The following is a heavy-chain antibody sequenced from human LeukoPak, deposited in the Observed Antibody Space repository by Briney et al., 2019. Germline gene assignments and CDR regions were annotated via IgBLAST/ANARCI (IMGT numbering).Heavy chain of an antibody. CDR3: ARTSQGGYDFRYYGMDV. V-gene: IGHV5-51*01. CDR1: GYSFTSYW. Sequence: GGSLKISCKGSGYSFTSYWIGWVRQMPGKGLEWMGIIYPGDSDTRYSPSFQGQVTISADKSISTAYLQWSSLKASDTAMYYCARTSQGGYDFRYYGMDVWGQGTTVTVSS. J-gene: IGHJ6*02. CDR2: IYPGDSDT. D-gene: IGHD5-12*01.